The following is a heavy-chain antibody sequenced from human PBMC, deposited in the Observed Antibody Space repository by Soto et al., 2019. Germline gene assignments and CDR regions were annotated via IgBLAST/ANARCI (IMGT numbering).Heavy chain of an antibody. J-gene: IGHJ4*02. D-gene: IGHD2-21*02. V-gene: IGHV3-33*01. Sequence: GGSLRLSCAGSGFTFSTSVMHWVRQAPGKGLEWLAVIWHDGSDISYGDSVRGRFTISRDNSKNTLYLEMDNVREEDTAVYFCAREGPDTASPYFLDYWGQGTLVTVSS. CDR2: IWHDGSDI. CDR1: GFTFSTSV. CDR3: AREGPDTASPYFLDY.